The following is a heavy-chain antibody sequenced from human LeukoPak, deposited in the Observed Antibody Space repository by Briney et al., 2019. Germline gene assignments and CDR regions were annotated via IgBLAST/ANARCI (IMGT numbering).Heavy chain of an antibody. CDR3: ARGNFFYTIDH. Sequence: RRLLWLTCAESRLTFSTYRTHWARQAQSKGLEWVAAISYDGSHKYYAGSVKGRFTISRDNSQSTLYLQMNSLRPEDTAVYYCARGNFFYTIDHWGQGTLVTVSS. CDR2: ISYDGSHK. V-gene: IGHV3-30*19. CDR1: RLTFSTYR. J-gene: IGHJ5*02. D-gene: IGHD3-16*01.